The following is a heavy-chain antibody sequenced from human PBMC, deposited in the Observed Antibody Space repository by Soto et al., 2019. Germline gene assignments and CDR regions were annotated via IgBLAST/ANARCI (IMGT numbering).Heavy chain of an antibody. Sequence: GGSLRLSCAASGFTFSSYAMSWVRQAPGKGLEWVSAISGSGGSTYYADSVKGRFTISRDNSKNTLYLQMNSLRAEDTAVYYCAKGRPYYDILTGYYKGSYYFDYWGQGTLVTVS. CDR1: GFTFSSYA. J-gene: IGHJ4*02. V-gene: IGHV3-23*01. D-gene: IGHD3-9*01. CDR3: AKGRPYYDILTGYYKGSYYFDY. CDR2: ISGSGGST.